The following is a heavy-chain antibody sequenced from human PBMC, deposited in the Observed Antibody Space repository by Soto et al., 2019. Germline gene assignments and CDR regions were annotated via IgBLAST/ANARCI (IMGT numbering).Heavy chain of an antibody. CDR1: GFTFSNYA. CDR2: ISGSGGRT. V-gene: IGHV3-23*01. J-gene: IGHJ3*02. D-gene: IGHD1-26*01. Sequence: GGSLRLSCAASGFTFSNYAMTWVRQAPGKGLEWVSGISGSGGRTYYADSVKGRFTISRDNSKNTLYLQMNSLRAEDTAVYYCAKYGWLVTRIEGASGTDIWGQGTMVTVSS. CDR3: AKYGWLVTRIEGASGTDI.